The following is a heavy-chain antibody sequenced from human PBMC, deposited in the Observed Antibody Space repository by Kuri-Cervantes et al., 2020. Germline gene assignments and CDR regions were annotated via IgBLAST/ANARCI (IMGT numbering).Heavy chain of an antibody. CDR1: GYTFTSYG. V-gene: IGHV1-69*06. D-gene: IGHD1-14*01. CDR2: IIPIFGTA. J-gene: IGHJ6*03. CDR3: ARDYGESRTNYYMDV. Sequence: SVKVSCKASGYTFTSYGISWVRQAPGQGLEWMGGIIPIFGTANYAQKFQGRVTITADKSTSTAYMELSSLRSDDTAVYYCARDYGESRTNYYMDVWGKGTTVTVSS.